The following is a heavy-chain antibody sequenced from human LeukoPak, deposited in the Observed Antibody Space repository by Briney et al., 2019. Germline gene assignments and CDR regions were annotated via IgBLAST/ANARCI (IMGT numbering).Heavy chain of an antibody. CDR2: INPSGGST. Sequence: WASVKVSCKASGYTFTSYYMRWVRQAPGQGLEWMGIINPSGGSTSYAQKFQGRVTMTRDTSTSTVYMELSSLRSEDTAVYYCARVQPLRRITGTDVGAEFDYWGQGTLVTVSS. V-gene: IGHV1-46*01. CDR1: GYTFTSYY. J-gene: IGHJ4*02. D-gene: IGHD1-20*01. CDR3: ARVQPLRRITGTDVGAEFDY.